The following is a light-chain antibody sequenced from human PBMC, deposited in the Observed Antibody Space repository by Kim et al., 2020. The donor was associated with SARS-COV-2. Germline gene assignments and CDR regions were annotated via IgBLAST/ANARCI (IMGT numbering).Light chain of an antibody. CDR2: DAF. V-gene: IGKV3-11*02. J-gene: IGKJ4*01. CDR3: QQRSNWLT. CDR1: HSVNNY. Sequence: LSLSPGESAPLSCRAGHSVNNYLAWYQQKPGQAPRLLIYDAFNRATGIPARFSGSGSGRDFTLIISSLEPEDSAIYYCQQRSNWLTFGGGTKVEI.